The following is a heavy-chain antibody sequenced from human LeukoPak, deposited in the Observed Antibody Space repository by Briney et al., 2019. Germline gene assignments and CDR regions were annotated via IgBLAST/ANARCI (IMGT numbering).Heavy chain of an antibody. J-gene: IGHJ4*02. CDR3: ARDLGYGDPFDC. V-gene: IGHV4-61*08. CDR2: IFYSGST. D-gene: IGHD4-17*01. CDR1: GGSISSGDYY. Sequence: SETLSLTCTVSGGSISSGDYYWSWIRQPPGKGLEWIGYIFYSGSTNYNPSLQSRVTLSLDTPKNQFSLKLSSVTAADTAVYYCARDLGYGDPFDCWGQGTLVTVSS.